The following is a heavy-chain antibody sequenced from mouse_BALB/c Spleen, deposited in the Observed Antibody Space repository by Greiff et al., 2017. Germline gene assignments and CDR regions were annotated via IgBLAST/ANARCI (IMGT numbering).Heavy chain of an antibody. CDR2: ISSGGSYT. V-gene: IGHV5-6*02. J-gene: IGHJ1*01. Sequence: EVKLVESGGDLVKPGGSLKLSCAASGFTFSSYGMSWVRQTPDKRLEWVATISSGGSYTYYPDSVKGRFTISRDNAKNTLYLQMSSLKSEDTAMYYCARQGYGYDGYFDVWGAGTTVTVSS. CDR3: ARQGYGYDGYFDV. D-gene: IGHD2-2*01. CDR1: GFTFSSYG.